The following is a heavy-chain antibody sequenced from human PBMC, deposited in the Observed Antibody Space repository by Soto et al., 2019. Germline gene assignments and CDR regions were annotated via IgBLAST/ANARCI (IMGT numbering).Heavy chain of an antibody. D-gene: IGHD1-26*01. J-gene: IGHJ5*02. Sequence: PGGSLRLSCAASGFTFSSYAMSWVRQAPGKGLEWVSAISGSGGSTYYADSVKGRFTISRDNSKNTLYLQMNSLRAEDTAVYYCAKDLEWELLRSDWFDPWGQGTLVTVPS. V-gene: IGHV3-23*01. CDR1: GFTFSSYA. CDR2: ISGSGGST. CDR3: AKDLEWELLRSDWFDP.